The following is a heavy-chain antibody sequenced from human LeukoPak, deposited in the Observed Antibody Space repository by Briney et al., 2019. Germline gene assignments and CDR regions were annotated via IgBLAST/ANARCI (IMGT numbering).Heavy chain of an antibody. CDR3: ARDELGYCSSTSCYDWFDP. D-gene: IGHD2-2*01. J-gene: IGHJ5*02. V-gene: IGHV1-18*01. CDR2: ISAYNGNT. CDR1: GYTFTSYG. Sequence: RASVKVSCKASGYTFTSYGISWVRQAPGQGLEWMGWISAYNGNTNYAQKLQGRVTMTTDTSTSTAYMELRSLRSDDTAVYYCARDELGYCSSTSCYDWFDPWGQGTLVTVSS.